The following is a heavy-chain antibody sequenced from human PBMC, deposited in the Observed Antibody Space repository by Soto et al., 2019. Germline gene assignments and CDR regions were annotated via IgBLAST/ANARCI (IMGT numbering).Heavy chain of an antibody. V-gene: IGHV1-3*01. Sequence: QVHLVQSGAEVKKPGASVKVSCKASGYTVTSFSMQWVRQAPGQRLEWMGWINAGNGNTKYSQKFQNKVTITRDTSASTVYMELSSLRSEHTAVYYCAITEQWLKNGAFDIWGQGTKIIVSS. D-gene: IGHD6-19*01. CDR3: AITEQWLKNGAFDI. CDR2: INAGNGNT. J-gene: IGHJ3*02. CDR1: GYTVTSFS.